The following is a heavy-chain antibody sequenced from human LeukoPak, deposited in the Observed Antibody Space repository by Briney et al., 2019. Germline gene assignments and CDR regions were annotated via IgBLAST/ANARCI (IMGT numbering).Heavy chain of an antibody. V-gene: IGHV4-31*03. J-gene: IGHJ4*02. D-gene: IGHD1-20*01. CDR3: ARDNRPAGITGTKYYFDY. CDR1: GGSISSGGYY. Sequence: PSETLSLTCTVSGGSISSGGYYWSWIRQHPGKGLEWIGYIYYSESTYYNPSLKSRVTISVDTSKNQFSLKLSSVTAVDTAVYYCARDNRPAGITGTKYYFDYWGQGTLVTVSA. CDR2: IYYSEST.